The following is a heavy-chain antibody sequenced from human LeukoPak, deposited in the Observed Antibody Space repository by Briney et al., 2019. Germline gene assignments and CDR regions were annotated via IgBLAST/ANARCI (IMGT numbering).Heavy chain of an antibody. Sequence: GGSLRLSCAASGFTFSGYRMNWVRQAPGKGLDWVAYIKQDGSEKYYVDSVKGRFTISRDNAKNSLYLQMNSLGAEDTAVYYCASGRPFDYWGQGTLVTVSS. CDR1: GFTFSGYR. J-gene: IGHJ4*02. CDR2: IKQDGSEK. CDR3: ASGRPFDY. V-gene: IGHV3-7*01. D-gene: IGHD1-26*01.